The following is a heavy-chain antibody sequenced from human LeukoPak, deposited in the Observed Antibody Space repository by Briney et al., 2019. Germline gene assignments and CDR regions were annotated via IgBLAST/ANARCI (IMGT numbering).Heavy chain of an antibody. V-gene: IGHV3-11*04. J-gene: IGHJ3*02. Sequence: GGSLRLSCAASGFTFSDYYMSWIRQAPGKGLEWVSYISSSGSTIYYADSVKGRFTVSRDNAKNSVYLQMNSLRAEDTAVYYCARSRRDGDYLLNAFDIWGQGTMVTVSS. CDR1: GFTFSDYY. D-gene: IGHD4-17*01. CDR2: ISSSGSTI. CDR3: ARSRRDGDYLLNAFDI.